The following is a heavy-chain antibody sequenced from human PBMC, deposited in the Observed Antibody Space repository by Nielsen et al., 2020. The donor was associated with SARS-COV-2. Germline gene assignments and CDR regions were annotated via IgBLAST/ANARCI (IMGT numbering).Heavy chain of an antibody. V-gene: IGHV3-30*18. CDR1: GFTFSSYG. J-gene: IGHJ4*02. Sequence: GESLKISCAASGFTFSSYGMHWVRQAPGKGLEWVAVISYDGSNKYYADSVKGRFTISRDNSKNTLYLQMNSPRAEDTAVYYCAKIAAATASADYWGQGTLVTVSS. D-gene: IGHD6-13*01. CDR2: ISYDGSNK. CDR3: AKIAAATASADY.